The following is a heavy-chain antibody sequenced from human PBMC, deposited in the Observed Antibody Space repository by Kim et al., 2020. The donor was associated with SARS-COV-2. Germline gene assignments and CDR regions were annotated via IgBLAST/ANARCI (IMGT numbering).Heavy chain of an antibody. CDR3: ATQRYCSSTSCPYYYYYGMDV. CDR2: INHSGST. Sequence: SETLSLTCAVYGGSFSGYYWSWIRQPPGKGLEWIGEINHSGSTNYNPSLKSRVTISVDTSKNQFSLKLSSVTAADTAVYYCATQRYCSSTSCPYYYYYGMDVWGQGTTVTVSS. CDR1: GGSFSGYY. D-gene: IGHD2-2*01. V-gene: IGHV4-34*01. J-gene: IGHJ6*02.